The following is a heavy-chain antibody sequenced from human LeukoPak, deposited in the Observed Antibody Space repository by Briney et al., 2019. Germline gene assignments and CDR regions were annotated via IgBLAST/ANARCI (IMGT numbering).Heavy chain of an antibody. CDR1: GSHFISHW. V-gene: IGHV5-51*01. D-gene: IGHD5-12*01. CDR3: ARSIVATIPAQY. J-gene: IGHJ4*02. CDR2: IYPGDSET. Sequence: GESLKISCKGSGSHFISHWLGWVRQMPGKGLEWMGIIYPGDSETRYSPSFQGQVSISVDKSISTAYLQWSSLKASDTAIYYCARSIVATIPAQYWGQGTLVSVSS.